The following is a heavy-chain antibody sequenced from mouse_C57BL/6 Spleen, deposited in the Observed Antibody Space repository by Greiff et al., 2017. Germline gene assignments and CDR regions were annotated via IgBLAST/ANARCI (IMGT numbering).Heavy chain of an antibody. D-gene: IGHD4-1*01. CDR2: IDPEDGET. Sequence: EVQLQQSGAELVKPGASVKLSCTASGFNIKDYYMHWVKQRTEQGLEWIGRIDPEDGETKYAPKFPGKATITADTSSNTAYLQLSSLTSEDTAVYYCARHLTGGYWGQGTTLTVSA. CDR3: ARHLTGGY. V-gene: IGHV14-2*01. CDR1: GFNIKDYY. J-gene: IGHJ2*01.